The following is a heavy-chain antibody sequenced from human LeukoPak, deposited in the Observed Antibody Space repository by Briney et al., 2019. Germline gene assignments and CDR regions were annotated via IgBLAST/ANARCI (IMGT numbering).Heavy chain of an antibody. Sequence: SETLSLTCTVSGDSISNYYWSWIQQSPGKELEWIGYMYNRGSTIYNPSLKSRVTISTDTSKNQFSLMLTSVTAADTAVYYCARAEKAVTGTLDSWGQGTLITVSS. V-gene: IGHV4-59*01. CDR2: MYNRGST. CDR3: ARAEKAVTGTLDS. J-gene: IGHJ4*02. CDR1: GDSISNYY. D-gene: IGHD6-19*01.